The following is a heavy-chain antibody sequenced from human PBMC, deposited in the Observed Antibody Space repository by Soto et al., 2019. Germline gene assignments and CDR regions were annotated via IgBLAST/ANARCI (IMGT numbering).Heavy chain of an antibody. J-gene: IGHJ4*02. V-gene: IGHV1-69*01. CDR1: GGTFDSFT. CDR3: ARDSRTATLDF. Sequence: QVQLVQSGAEVQQPGSSVKVSCTISGGTFDSFTISWVRQAPGQGFEWMGGIIPVSGVPSYSRHFQGRITITADASTRTDYMDLSGLKFEDTAVYFCARDSRTATLDFWGQGTLVSVS. CDR2: IIPVSGVP. D-gene: IGHD2-2*01.